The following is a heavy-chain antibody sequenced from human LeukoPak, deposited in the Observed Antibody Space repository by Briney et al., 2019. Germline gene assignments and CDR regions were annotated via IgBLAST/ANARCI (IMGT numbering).Heavy chain of an antibody. J-gene: IGHJ3*02. CDR1: GFTFSSYA. CDR3: ARDDYVWGSYRPGAFDI. V-gene: IGHV3-23*01. CDR2: ISGSGGST. Sequence: GGSLRLSCAASGFTFSSYAMSWVRQAPGKGLEWVSAISGSGGSTYYADSVKGRFTISRDNSKNTLYLQMNSLRAEDTAVYYCARDDYVWGSYRPGAFDIWGQGTMVTVSS. D-gene: IGHD3-16*02.